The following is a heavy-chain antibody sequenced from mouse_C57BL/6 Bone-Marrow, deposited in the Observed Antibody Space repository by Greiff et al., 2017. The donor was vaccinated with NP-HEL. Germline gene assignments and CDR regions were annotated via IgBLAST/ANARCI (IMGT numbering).Heavy chain of an antibody. D-gene: IGHD2-1*01. CDR3: EVGNYGYFDY. Sequence: QVQLQQSGAELVRPGASVTLSCKASGYTFTDYEMHWVKQTPVHGLEWIGAIDPETGGTAYNQKFKGKAILTADKSSSTAYMELRSLTSEDSAVSYCEVGNYGYFDYWGQGTTLTVSA. J-gene: IGHJ2*01. CDR2: IDPETGGT. CDR1: GYTFTDYE. V-gene: IGHV1-15*01.